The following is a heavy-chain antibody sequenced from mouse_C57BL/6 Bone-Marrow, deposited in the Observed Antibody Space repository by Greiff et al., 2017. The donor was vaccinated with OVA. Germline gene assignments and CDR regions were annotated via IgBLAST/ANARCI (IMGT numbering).Heavy chain of an antibody. CDR3: ARRDYGHYFDY. V-gene: IGHV1-81*01. CDR1: GYTFTSYG. J-gene: IGHJ2*01. CDR2: IYPRSGNT. Sequence: QVQLQQSGAELARPGASVKLSCKASGYTFTSYGISWVKQRTGQGLEWIGEIYPRSGNTYYNAKFKGKATLTADQSSSTAYMELRSLTSEDSAVYFCARRDYGHYFDYWGQGTTLTVSS. D-gene: IGHD1-2*01.